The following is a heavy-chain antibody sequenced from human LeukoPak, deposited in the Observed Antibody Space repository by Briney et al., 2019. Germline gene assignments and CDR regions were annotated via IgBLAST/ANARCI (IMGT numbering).Heavy chain of an antibody. V-gene: IGHV3-73*01. Sequence: GGSLKLSCAASGFTFSGSAMHWVRQASGKGLEWVGRIRSKANSYATAYAASVKGRFTISRDDSKNTAYLQMNSLKTEDTAVYYCTRPTNSRALLWFGESPDRDVWGKGTTVTVSS. CDR1: GFTFSGSA. CDR3: TRPTNSRALLWFGESPDRDV. D-gene: IGHD3-10*01. J-gene: IGHJ6*03. CDR2: IRSKANSYAT.